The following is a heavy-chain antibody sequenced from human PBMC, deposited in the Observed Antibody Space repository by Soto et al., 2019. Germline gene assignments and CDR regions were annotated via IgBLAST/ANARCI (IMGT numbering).Heavy chain of an antibody. V-gene: IGHV1-69*01. D-gene: IGHD1-26*01. CDR1: GGTFSSYS. CDR3: ARDGGRHSGGIDY. CDR2: IIPIFGTA. Sequence: QVQLVQSGAEVKKPGSSVKVSCKASGGTFSSYSINWARQAPGQGLEWMGEIIPIFGTANYAQKYQGRVTITADEATSTAYTELSSLRSEDTAVYYCARDGGRHSGGIDYWGQGTLVTASS. J-gene: IGHJ4*02.